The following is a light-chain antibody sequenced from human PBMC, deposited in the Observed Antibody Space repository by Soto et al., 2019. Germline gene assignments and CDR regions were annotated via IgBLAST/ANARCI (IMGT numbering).Light chain of an antibody. Sequence: EIVLTQSPGTLSLSPGERATLNCRASQSISSNLAWYQQKPGQAPRLLIYGASSRATGIPDRFSGSGSGTDFTLTITRLEPEDFAVYYCQQYGGSPRTFGQGTKVDIK. CDR2: GAS. CDR1: QSISSN. CDR3: QQYGGSPRT. J-gene: IGKJ1*01. V-gene: IGKV3-20*01.